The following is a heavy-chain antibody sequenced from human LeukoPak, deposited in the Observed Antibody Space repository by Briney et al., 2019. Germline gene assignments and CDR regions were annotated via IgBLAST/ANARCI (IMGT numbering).Heavy chain of an antibody. CDR1: GFTFSSYW. Sequence: PGGSLRLTCAASGFTFSSYWMSWVRQAPGKGLVWVSRIYSDGSRTNYADFVKGRFTISGDNAKNTLYLQMNSLRAEDTAVYYCARSGRGGAFDIWGQGTMVTVSS. CDR3: ARSGRGGAFDI. V-gene: IGHV3-74*01. CDR2: IYSDGSRT. J-gene: IGHJ3*02. D-gene: IGHD1-26*01.